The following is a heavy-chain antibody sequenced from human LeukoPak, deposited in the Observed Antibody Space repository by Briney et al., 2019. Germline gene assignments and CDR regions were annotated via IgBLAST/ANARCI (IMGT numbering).Heavy chain of an antibody. CDR1: GDSTNNLH. CDR3: ARLLPSAFYHGMDV. D-gene: IGHD3-16*01. J-gene: IGHJ6*02. V-gene: IGHV4-59*11. CDR2: IFHSGGS. Sequence: PSETLSLTCTVSGDSTNNLHWSWIRQPPGKGLEWIGHIFHSGGSKYNPSLKSRATISTDMSKNVLSLELTSVTAADTAVYYCARLLPSAFYHGMDVWGQGTTVTVSS.